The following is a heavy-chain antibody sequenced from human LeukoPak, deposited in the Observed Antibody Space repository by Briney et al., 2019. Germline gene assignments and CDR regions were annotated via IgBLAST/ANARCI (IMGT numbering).Heavy chain of an antibody. D-gene: IGHD3-16*01. CDR2: ISSSSSTI. Sequence: GGSLRLSCAASGFTFSSYSMNWFRQAPGKGLEWVSYISSSSSTIYYADSVKGRFTISRDNAKNSLYLQMNSLRAEDTAVYYCARDQHGYVWGSPLDYWGQGTLVTVSS. J-gene: IGHJ4*02. CDR3: ARDQHGYVWGSPLDY. V-gene: IGHV3-48*01. CDR1: GFTFSSYS.